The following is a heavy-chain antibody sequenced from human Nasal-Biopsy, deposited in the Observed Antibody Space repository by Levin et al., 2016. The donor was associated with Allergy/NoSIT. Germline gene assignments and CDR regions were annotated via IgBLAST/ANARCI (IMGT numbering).Heavy chain of an antibody. CDR3: ARDQWVEVDGHSHYYGMDA. D-gene: IGHD1-26*01. CDR2: ISSTSSYI. CDR1: GFTFGDYA. Sequence: GESLKISCAASGFTFGDYAMSWVRQAPGKGLEWVSFISSTSSYIFYADSVKGRFTISRDNDKDTLYLQMNSLRAEDTALYYCARDQWVEVDGHSHYYGMDAWGQGTTVTVS. V-gene: IGHV3-21*01. J-gene: IGHJ6*02.